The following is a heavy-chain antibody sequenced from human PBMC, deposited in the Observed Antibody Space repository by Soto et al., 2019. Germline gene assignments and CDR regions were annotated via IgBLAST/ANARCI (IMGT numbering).Heavy chain of an antibody. CDR1: GIGFNGYD. V-gene: IGHV3-13*01. Sequence: PGGSLRLSCAASGIGFNGYDMHWVRQAPGKNLEWVAAISTAGDTYYLGSVKGRFTISREDAKNSLSLQMNSLRVGDTAVYYCARGGDRFDGMDVWGQGTAVTVSS. CDR2: ISTAGDT. D-gene: IGHD3-16*01. J-gene: IGHJ6*02. CDR3: ARGGDRFDGMDV.